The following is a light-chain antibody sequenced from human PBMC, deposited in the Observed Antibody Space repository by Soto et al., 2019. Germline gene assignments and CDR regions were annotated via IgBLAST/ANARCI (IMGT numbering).Light chain of an antibody. J-gene: IGLJ2*01. CDR1: SSDVGGYNY. CDR2: EVS. CDR3: SSYAGINNHGV. V-gene: IGLV2-8*01. Sequence: QSALTQPPSASGSPGQSVTISCTGTSSDVGGYNYVSWYQQHPGKAPKLMIYEVSKRPSGVPDRFSGSKSGNTASLTVSGLQAEDEADYYCSSYAGINNHGVFGGGTKLTVL.